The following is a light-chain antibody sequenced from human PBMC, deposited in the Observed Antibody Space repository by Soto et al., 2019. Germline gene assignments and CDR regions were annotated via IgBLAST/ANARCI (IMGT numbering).Light chain of an antibody. CDR1: QFISTW. V-gene: IGKV1D-12*01. J-gene: IGKJ3*01. Sequence: DIQMTQCPSSVSASVGDRVTITCRASQFISTWLAWYQQRPGKTSRLLIYNAYSLHSGVPSRFSGSGSGTDFTLTISSLQPVDFATYYCQQANSIPFTCGPGTKV. CDR2: NAY. CDR3: QQANSIPFT.